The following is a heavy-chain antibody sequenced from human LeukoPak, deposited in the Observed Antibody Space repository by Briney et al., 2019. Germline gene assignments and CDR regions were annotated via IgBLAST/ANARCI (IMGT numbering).Heavy chain of an antibody. CDR3: ARMVRGVINPCDH. V-gene: IGHV3-23*01. CDR2: ISNSGSFT. J-gene: IGHJ4*02. CDR1: GFTFSSYA. Sequence: GGSLRLSCAASGFTFSSYAMSWVRQAPGKGLEWVSAISNSGSFTYFADAVKGRLTISRDNSKNTLFLQMNSLRVDDTAVYYCARMVRGVINPCDHWGQGTLVTVSS. D-gene: IGHD3-10*01.